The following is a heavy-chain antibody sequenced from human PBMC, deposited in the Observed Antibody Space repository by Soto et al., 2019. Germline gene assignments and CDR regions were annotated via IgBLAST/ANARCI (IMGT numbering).Heavy chain of an antibody. CDR1: GYTFTDYY. V-gene: IGHV1-2*02. Sequence: QVQLVQSGAEVKKPGASVKVSCKASGYTFTDYYIHWVRQAPGQGLEWMGWINPNSGGTNYEQKFQGRVTLTRDTSITAAYMEMSRLRSDDTAVYYCARSLTPTDLDYYDSSGYYNWFDPWGQGSLVTVSS. CDR2: INPNSGGT. CDR3: ARSLTPTDLDYYDSSGYYNWFDP. D-gene: IGHD3-22*01. J-gene: IGHJ5*02.